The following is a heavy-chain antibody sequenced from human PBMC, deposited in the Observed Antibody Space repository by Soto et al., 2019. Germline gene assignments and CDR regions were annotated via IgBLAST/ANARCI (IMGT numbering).Heavy chain of an antibody. D-gene: IGHD1-7*01. Sequence: EVQLVESGGGLVQPGGSLRLSCAASGFTFRVYDMLWVRQGAGTGLEWVSTIGTAGDTYYAGSVKGRFTISRENAKNSMYLQMNNLGAGDTAVYFCARAGMHNWNLLRAFDSWGHGTMVTVS. J-gene: IGHJ3*02. CDR1: GFTFRVYD. CDR2: IGTAGDT. CDR3: ARAGMHNWNLLRAFDS. V-gene: IGHV3-13*01.